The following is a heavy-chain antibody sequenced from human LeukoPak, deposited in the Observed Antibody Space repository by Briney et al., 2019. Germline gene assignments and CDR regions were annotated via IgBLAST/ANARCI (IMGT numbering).Heavy chain of an antibody. D-gene: IGHD3-10*01. V-gene: IGHV4-59*01. CDR2: IYYRGTT. J-gene: IGHJ4*02. CDR1: GGSISGYH. CDR3: ARTLENGSADC. Sequence: SETLSLTCTVSGGSISGYHWSWIRQSPGKGLEWIAYIYYRGTTKYNPSLRSRVTISVDTSKNQFSLKLSSVTAADTAIYYCARTLENGSADCWGQGTLVTVTS.